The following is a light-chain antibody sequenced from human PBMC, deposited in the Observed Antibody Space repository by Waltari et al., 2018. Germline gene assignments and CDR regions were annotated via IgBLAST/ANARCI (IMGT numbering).Light chain of an antibody. CDR3: GQGTHLPYT. CDR1: QSLVHSNGNTY. Sequence: EVVMTQSPLSLPITPGQPASISCRSSQSLVHSNGNTYLTWYQQRPGQPPRRLIYEVSNQVSGVPDRFGGSGAGTDFTLKISRVEAEDVGVYYCGQGTHLPYTFGQGTKVKIK. V-gene: IGKV2-30*02. J-gene: IGKJ2*01. CDR2: EVS.